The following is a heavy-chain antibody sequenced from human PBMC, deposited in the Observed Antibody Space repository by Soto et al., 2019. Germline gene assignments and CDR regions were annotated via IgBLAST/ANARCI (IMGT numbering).Heavy chain of an antibody. Sequence: GGSLRLSCAASGFTFSSYAMSWVRQAPGKGLEWVSAISGSGGSTYYADSVKGRFTISRDNSKNTLYLQMNSLRAEDTAVYYAVTYYDFWSGPGFDYWGQGTLVTVSS. CDR3: VTYYDFWSGPGFDY. CDR2: ISGSGGST. D-gene: IGHD3-3*01. CDR1: GFTFSSYA. V-gene: IGHV3-23*01. J-gene: IGHJ4*02.